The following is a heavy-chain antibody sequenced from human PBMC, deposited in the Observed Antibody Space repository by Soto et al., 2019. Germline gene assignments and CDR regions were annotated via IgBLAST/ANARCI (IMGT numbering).Heavy chain of an antibody. J-gene: IGHJ4*02. CDR2: IYHSGST. D-gene: IGHD4-17*01. V-gene: IGHV4-30-2*01. CDR3: PRGVTTVTTIDY. CDR1: GGSISSGGYS. Sequence: SETLSLTCAVSGGSISSGGYSWSWIRQPPGKGLEWIGYIYHSGSTYYNPSLKSRVTISVDRSKNQFSLKLSSVTAAATAVYYCPRGVTTVTTIDYGGQETLVTVSS.